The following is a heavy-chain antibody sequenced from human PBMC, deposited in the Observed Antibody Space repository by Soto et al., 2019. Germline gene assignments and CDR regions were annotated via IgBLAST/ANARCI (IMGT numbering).Heavy chain of an antibody. CDR1: GGSISSGDYY. D-gene: IGHD2-15*01. CDR2: IYYSGST. V-gene: IGHV4-30-4*01. Sequence: SETLSLTCTVSGGSISSGDYYWSWIRQPPGKGLEWIGYIYYSGSTYYNPSLKSRVTISVDTSKNQFSLKLSSVTAADTAVYYCARESNKYCSGGSCYYYYGMDVWGQGTTVTVSS. J-gene: IGHJ6*02. CDR3: ARESNKYCSGGSCYYYYGMDV.